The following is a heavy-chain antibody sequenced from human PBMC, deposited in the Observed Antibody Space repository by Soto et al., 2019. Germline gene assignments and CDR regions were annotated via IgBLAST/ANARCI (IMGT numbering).Heavy chain of an antibody. V-gene: IGHV3-30*18. D-gene: IGHD4-4*01. CDR2: ILYDGSEE. Sequence: QVQLVESGGGVVQPGRSLRLSCAASGFTFSSYGMHWVRQAPGKGLEWVAVILYDGSEEYYADSVKGRFTISRDNGRNTVYLQMNSLRPEDTALYYCVKDYSVTTYGDMVSWGQGTLVTVAS. CDR1: GFTFSSYG. CDR3: VKDYSVTTYGDMVS. J-gene: IGHJ5*02.